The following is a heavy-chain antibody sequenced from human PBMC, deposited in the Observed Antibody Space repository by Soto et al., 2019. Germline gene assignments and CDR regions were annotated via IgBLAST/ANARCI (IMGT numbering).Heavy chain of an antibody. Sequence: EVQLVESGGGLVKPGGSLRLSCAASGFTFSNAWMSWVRQAPGKGLEWVGRIKSKTDGGTTDYAAPVKGRFTISRDDSKNTLYLQMNSLKTEDTAVYYCTTDIPMVRGVMYYYYYGMDVWGQGTTVTVSS. J-gene: IGHJ6*02. CDR3: TTDIPMVRGVMYYYYYGMDV. CDR1: GFTFSNAW. V-gene: IGHV3-15*01. D-gene: IGHD3-10*01. CDR2: IKSKTDGGTT.